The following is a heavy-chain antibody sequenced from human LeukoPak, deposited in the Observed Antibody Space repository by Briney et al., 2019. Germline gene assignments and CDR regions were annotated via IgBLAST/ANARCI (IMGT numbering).Heavy chain of an antibody. CDR1: GYTFTSYG. D-gene: IGHD2-2*01. V-gene: IGHV1-18*01. J-gene: IGHJ5*02. Sequence: ASVTVSCKASGYTFTSYGISWVRQAPGQGLEWMGWISAHNAHTNYAQKFQGRVTMTTDTSTSTAYMELRSLRSDDTAIYYCAREGDFCTSNTCYSWFDPWGQGTLVTVSP. CDR2: ISAHNAHT. CDR3: AREGDFCTSNTCYSWFDP.